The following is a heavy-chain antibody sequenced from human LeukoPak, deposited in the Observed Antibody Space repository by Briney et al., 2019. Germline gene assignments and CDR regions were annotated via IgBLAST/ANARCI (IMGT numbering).Heavy chain of an antibody. CDR3: VKLRYSGCGPGDY. D-gene: IGHD5-12*01. V-gene: IGHV3-23*01. Sequence: GGSLRLSCAASGFTFSSYAMSWVRQAPEKGLEWVSDISGSGASTYYADSVKGRFTISRDKSKNTVYLQMNSLRAEDTAIYYCVKLRYSGCGPGDYWGQGTLVTVSS. CDR2: ISGSGAST. CDR1: GFTFSSYA. J-gene: IGHJ4*02.